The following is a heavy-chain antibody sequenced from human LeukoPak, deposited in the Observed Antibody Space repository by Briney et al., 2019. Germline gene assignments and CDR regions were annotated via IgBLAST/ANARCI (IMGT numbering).Heavy chain of an antibody. Sequence: GGSLGLSCAASGFTVSYNYMTWVRQAPGKGLEWVSVIYSGGQTYYADSVKGRFTISRDNSKNTVYLHMNSLRAEDTAVYYCARAANQRYCSGGSCYSPFDQWGQGTLVTVSS. J-gene: IGHJ4*02. D-gene: IGHD2-15*01. CDR2: IYSGGQT. CDR1: GFTVSYNY. CDR3: ARAANQRYCSGGSCYSPFDQ. V-gene: IGHV3-66*01.